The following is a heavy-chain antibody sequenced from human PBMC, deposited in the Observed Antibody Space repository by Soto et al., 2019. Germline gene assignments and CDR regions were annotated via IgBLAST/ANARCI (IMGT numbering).Heavy chain of an antibody. Sequence: NPSETLSLTCTVSGGSISSGGYYWSWIRQHPGKGLEWIGYIYCSGSTYYNPSLKSRVTISVDTSKNQFSLKLSSVTAADTAVYYCAMDSSGWPDAFDIWGQGTMVTVSS. J-gene: IGHJ3*02. D-gene: IGHD6-19*01. CDR3: AMDSSGWPDAFDI. CDR1: GGSISSGGYY. CDR2: IYCSGST. V-gene: IGHV4-31*03.